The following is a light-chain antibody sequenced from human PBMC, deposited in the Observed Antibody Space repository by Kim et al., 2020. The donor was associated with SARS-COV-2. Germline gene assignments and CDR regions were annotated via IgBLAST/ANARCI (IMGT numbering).Light chain of an antibody. J-gene: IGLJ3*02. V-gene: IGLV3-19*01. CDR2: NKN. Sequence: ALGPTVRVTCQGGSLRNYFASLYPQKPGPAPILLIFNKNNRPPGIPDRFSGSRSGNTASLTLTGAQAEDEADYYCNSRDRSANPLLFGGGTQLTVL. CDR1: SLRNYF. CDR3: NSRDRSANPLL.